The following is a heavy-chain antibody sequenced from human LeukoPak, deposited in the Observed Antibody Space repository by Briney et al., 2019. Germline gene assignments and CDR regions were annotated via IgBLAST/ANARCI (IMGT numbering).Heavy chain of an antibody. D-gene: IGHD2-2*01. Sequence: PSETLSLTCAVYGGSFSGYYWSWIRQPPGKGLEWIGEINHSGSTNYNPSLKSRVTISVDTSKNQFSLKLSSVTAADTAVYSCARGGRYCSSTSCYLNWFDPWGQGTLVTVSS. V-gene: IGHV4-34*01. CDR2: INHSGST. CDR1: GGSFSGYY. CDR3: ARGGRYCSSTSCYLNWFDP. J-gene: IGHJ5*02.